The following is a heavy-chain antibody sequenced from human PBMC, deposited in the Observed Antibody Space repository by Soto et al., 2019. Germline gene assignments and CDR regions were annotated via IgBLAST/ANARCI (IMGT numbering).Heavy chain of an antibody. CDR1: GFTFSGSG. CDR3: ARLYYDNSAYPAY. V-gene: IGHV3-73*02. D-gene: IGHD3-22*01. CDR2: IRSKANNYVT. Sequence: EVPLVESGGGLVQPGGSLKLSCAASGFTFSGSGIHWVRQASGKGLEWVGRIRSKANNYVTAYAASVKGRFSISRDDSENTAYLQMNSLKAEDTAVYYCARLYYDNSAYPAYWGQGTLVTVSS. J-gene: IGHJ4*02.